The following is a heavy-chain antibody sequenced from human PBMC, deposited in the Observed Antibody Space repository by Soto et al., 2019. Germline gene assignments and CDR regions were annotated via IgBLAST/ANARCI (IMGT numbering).Heavy chain of an antibody. D-gene: IGHD2-2*01. J-gene: IGHJ5*02. CDR2: ISAYTDDP. CDR3: ARVIPGAEAWFDP. V-gene: IGHV1-18*01. Sequence: VKVSCKASGNTFTNFGVTWVRQAPGQGLEWMGWISAYTDDPNYAQKFQGRVTMTIDTSTSTAYLDLRSLTSDDTAVYYCARVIPGAEAWFDPWGQGTLVTVSS. CDR1: GNTFTNFG.